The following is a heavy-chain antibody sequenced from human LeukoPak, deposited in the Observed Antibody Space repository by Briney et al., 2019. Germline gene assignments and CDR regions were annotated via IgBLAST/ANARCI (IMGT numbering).Heavy chain of an antibody. Sequence: SETLSLTCAVYGGSFSGYYWSWIRQPPGKGLEWIGEINHSGSTNYNPSLKSRVTISVDTSKNQFSLKLSSVTAADTAVYYCARRRTYYYGSGSYYADDYWGQGTLVTVSS. V-gene: IGHV4-34*01. J-gene: IGHJ4*02. CDR3: ARRRTYYYGSGSYYADDY. D-gene: IGHD3-10*01. CDR1: GGSFSGYY. CDR2: INHSGST.